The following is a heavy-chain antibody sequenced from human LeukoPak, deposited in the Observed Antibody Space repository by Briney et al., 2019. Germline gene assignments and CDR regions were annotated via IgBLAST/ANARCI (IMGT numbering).Heavy chain of an antibody. CDR3: ARDPQP. Sequence: GGSLRLSCAASGFTLSNFAMGWVCQAPGKGLQWVSLISANGGGTYYADSVKGRFTISRDNAKNSLYLQMNSLRAEDTAVYYCARDPQPWGQGTLVTVSS. CDR1: GFTLSNFA. CDR2: ISANGGGT. V-gene: IGHV3-23*01. J-gene: IGHJ5*02.